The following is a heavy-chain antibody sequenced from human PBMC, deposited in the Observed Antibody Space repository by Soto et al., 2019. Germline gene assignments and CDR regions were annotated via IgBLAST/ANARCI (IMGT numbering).Heavy chain of an antibody. Sequence: PSETLSLTCTVSGGSISSGGCYWSWIRQHPGKGLEWIGYIYYSGSTYYNPSLKSRVTISVDTSKNQFSLKLSSVTAADTAVYYCARESRDSSSWYLDYWGQGTLVTVSS. CDR2: IYYSGST. V-gene: IGHV4-31*03. CDR1: GGSISSGGCY. D-gene: IGHD6-13*01. CDR3: ARESRDSSSWYLDY. J-gene: IGHJ4*02.